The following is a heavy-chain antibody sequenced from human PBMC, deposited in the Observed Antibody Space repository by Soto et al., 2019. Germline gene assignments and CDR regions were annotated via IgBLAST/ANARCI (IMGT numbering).Heavy chain of an antibody. V-gene: IGHV2-5*02. CDR2: IYWDGDK. Sequence: QITLKESGPTLVKPTQTLTLTCTFSGLSLSTTGVGVGWIRQPPGKALELLALIYWDGDKRYSPSLKSRLTFSKDTSKNPVVLTMTNMDPVDTSTYYCVQSRCGGDCLQSYSSHSYYGLDVWGQGTRVTVSS. J-gene: IGHJ6*02. CDR1: GLSLSTTGVG. D-gene: IGHD2-21*02. CDR3: VQSRCGGDCLQSYSSHSYYGLDV.